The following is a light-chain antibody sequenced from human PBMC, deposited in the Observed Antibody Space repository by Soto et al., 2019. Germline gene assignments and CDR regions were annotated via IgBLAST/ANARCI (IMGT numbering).Light chain of an antibody. CDR2: GAS. CDR3: QQDGSTPLT. Sequence: EIVFRQSPDTLSLYQGERATLSCRASQSISSTQLVWYQQKPGQAPTLLIFGASSRATGIPDRFSGSGSGTDFTLTISRLEPEDFAVYYCQQDGSTPLTFAGGTKVDIK. V-gene: IGKV3-20*01. CDR1: QSISSTQ. J-gene: IGKJ4*01.